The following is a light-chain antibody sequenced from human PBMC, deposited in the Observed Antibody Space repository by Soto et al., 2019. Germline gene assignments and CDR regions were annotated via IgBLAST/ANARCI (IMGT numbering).Light chain of an antibody. J-gene: IGKJ1*01. V-gene: IGKV3-15*01. CDR3: QQYNTLPWT. CDR1: QSLSSN. CDR2: GAS. Sequence: QSPATLFASAGERATVSCTASQSLSSNLAWYQQKPGQAPRLLIIGASERVTGIPARFSGSGSGTEFTLSISSLQSEDFAVYYCQQYNTLPWTFGQGTKVDI.